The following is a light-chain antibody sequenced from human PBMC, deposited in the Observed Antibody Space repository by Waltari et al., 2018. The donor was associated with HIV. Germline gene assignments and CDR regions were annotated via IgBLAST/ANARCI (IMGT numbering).Light chain of an antibody. J-gene: IGLJ3*02. CDR2: DVS. CDR1: SSDVGGYNY. V-gene: IGLV2-14*03. Sequence: QSALTQPASVSGSPGQSITLSCTGTSSDVGGYNYVSWYQRHPGKAPKLIIYDVSNRPSGVSNRFSGSKSGNRASLTISGLQAEDEADYYCSSYTSSSTRVFGGGTTVTVL. CDR3: SSYTSSSTRV.